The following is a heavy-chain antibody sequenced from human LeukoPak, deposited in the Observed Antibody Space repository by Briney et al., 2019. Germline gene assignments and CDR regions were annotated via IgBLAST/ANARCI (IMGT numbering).Heavy chain of an antibody. Sequence: ASVKVSCKASGYTFTSYAMNWVRQAPGQGLEWMGWINTNTGNPTYAQGFTGRFVFSLDTSVSTAYLQISSLKAEDTAVYYCATSTFLDTAMADYYYYYMDVWGKGTTVTVSS. J-gene: IGHJ6*03. CDR2: INTNTGNP. CDR3: ATSTFLDTAMADYYYYYMDV. D-gene: IGHD5-18*01. CDR1: GYTFTSYA. V-gene: IGHV7-4-1*02.